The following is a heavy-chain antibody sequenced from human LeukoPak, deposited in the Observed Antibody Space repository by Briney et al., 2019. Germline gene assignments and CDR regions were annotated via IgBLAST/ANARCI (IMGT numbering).Heavy chain of an antibody. CDR3: ARTRSKVGTPTFDY. D-gene: IGHD4-23*01. CDR2: INSGSSTI. CDR1: GFTFSDYS. Sequence: GGSLRLSCAASGFTFSDYSMNWVRQAPGKGLEWVSYINSGSSTIYYVDSVEGRFTISRDNAKNSLYLQMSSLRDEDTAVYHCARTRSKVGTPTFDYWGQGTLVTVSS. J-gene: IGHJ4*02. V-gene: IGHV3-48*02.